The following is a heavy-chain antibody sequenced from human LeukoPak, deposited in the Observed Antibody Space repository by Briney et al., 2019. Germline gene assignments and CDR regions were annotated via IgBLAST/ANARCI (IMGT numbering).Heavy chain of an antibody. CDR1: GFTFSSYS. CDR2: ISSSSSYI. V-gene: IGHV3-21*01. Sequence: GGSLRLSCSASGFTFSSYSMNWVRQAPGKGLEWVSSISSSSSYIYYADSVKGRFTISRDNAKNSLYLQMNSLRAEDTAVYYCARDDSSGRHYWGQGTLVTVSS. D-gene: IGHD6-25*01. CDR3: ARDDSSGRHY. J-gene: IGHJ4*02.